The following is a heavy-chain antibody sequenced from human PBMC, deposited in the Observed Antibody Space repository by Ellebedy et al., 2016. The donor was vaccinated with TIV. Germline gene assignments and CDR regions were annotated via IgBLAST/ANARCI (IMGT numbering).Heavy chain of an antibody. Sequence: MPSETLSLTCTVSGGSISSGGYYWSWIRQHPGKGLEWIGYIYYSGSTYYNPSLKSRVTISVDTSKNQFSLKLSSVTAADTAVYYCAREVVVAANPWFDPWGQGTLVTVSS. CDR2: IYYSGST. J-gene: IGHJ5*02. CDR3: AREVVVAANPWFDP. V-gene: IGHV4-31*03. D-gene: IGHD2-15*01. CDR1: GGSISSGGYY.